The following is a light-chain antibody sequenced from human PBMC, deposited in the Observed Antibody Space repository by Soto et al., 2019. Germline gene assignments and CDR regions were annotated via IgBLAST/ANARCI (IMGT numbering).Light chain of an antibody. Sequence: EIVLTQSPATLSLSPGERATLSCRASQSVSSYLAWYQQKPGQAPRLLIYDASNRATGIPARFSGSGSGTDFTLTISSLEPEDSAVYNCQQRSNWPPTFGQGTRLEIK. CDR2: DAS. V-gene: IGKV3-11*01. CDR1: QSVSSY. CDR3: QQRSNWPPT. J-gene: IGKJ5*01.